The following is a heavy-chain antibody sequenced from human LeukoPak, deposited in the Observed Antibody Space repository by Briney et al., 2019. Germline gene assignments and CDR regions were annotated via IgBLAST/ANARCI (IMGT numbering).Heavy chain of an antibody. CDR1: GYTFSSYA. V-gene: IGHV7-4-1*02. D-gene: IGHD2-15*01. CDR2: INTNTGNP. J-gene: IGHJ6*03. Sequence: GASVKVSCKASGYTFSSYAMNWVRRAPGQGLEWMGWINTNTGNPTYAQGFTGRFVFSLDTSVSTAYLQISSLKAEDTAVYYCARKSVAATPRDIVYQHYSMDVWGKGTTVTVSS. CDR3: ARKSVAATPRDIVYQHYSMDV.